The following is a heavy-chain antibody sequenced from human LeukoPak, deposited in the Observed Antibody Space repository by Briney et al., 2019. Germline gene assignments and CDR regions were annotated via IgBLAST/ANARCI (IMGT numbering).Heavy chain of an antibody. V-gene: IGHV1-69*04. D-gene: IGHD2-8*01. Sequence: SVKVSCKASGGTFSSYAISWVRQAPGQGLEWMGRIIPILGIANYAQKFQGRVTITADKSTSTAYMELSILRSEDTAVYYCARALPTHCTNGVCYAKFYFDYWGQRTLVTVSS. CDR1: GGTFSSYA. CDR2: IIPILGIA. J-gene: IGHJ4*02. CDR3: ARALPTHCTNGVCYAKFYFDY.